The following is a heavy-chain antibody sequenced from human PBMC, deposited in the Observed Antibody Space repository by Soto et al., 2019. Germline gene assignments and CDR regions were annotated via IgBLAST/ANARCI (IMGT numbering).Heavy chain of an antibody. CDR1: GGSISSGGYY. V-gene: IGHV4-31*03. J-gene: IGHJ4*02. CDR2: IYYSGSA. Sequence: SETLSLTCTVSGGSISSGGYYWSWIRQHPGKGLEWIGYIYYSGSAYYNPSLKSRVTISVDTSKNQFSLRLSSVTAADTAVYYCARDAYYYDSGGYPDYWGQGTLVTVSS. D-gene: IGHD3-22*01. CDR3: ARDAYYYDSGGYPDY.